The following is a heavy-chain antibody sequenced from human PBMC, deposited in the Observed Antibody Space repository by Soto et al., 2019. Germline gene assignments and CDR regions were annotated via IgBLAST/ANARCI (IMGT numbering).Heavy chain of an antibody. D-gene: IGHD2-8*01. CDR1: GGSVSSGGYS. V-gene: IGHV4-30-2*01. J-gene: IGHJ5*02. CDR3: TRGVLA. CDR2: ISPSGRP. Sequence: SETLSLTCSVFGGSVSSGGYSWSWIRQAPGKGLEWIGFISPSGRPAYNPSLKSRVSISVDTSKNQISLELSSVTAADTAVYYCTRGVLAWGPGTLVTVSS.